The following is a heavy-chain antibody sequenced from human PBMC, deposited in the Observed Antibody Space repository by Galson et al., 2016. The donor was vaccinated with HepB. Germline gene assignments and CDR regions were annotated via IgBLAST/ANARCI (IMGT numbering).Heavy chain of an antibody. CDR2: IYDSGTS. Sequence: ETLSLTCSVSGGSISSYYWSWIRQPPGKGLEWIGYIYDSGTSNYNPSLKSRVTISVDTSKNQLSLKLSSVTAADTAVYYCTSMTGQWLVGGYFQHWGQGTLVTVSS. D-gene: IGHD6-19*01. CDR3: TSMTGQWLVGGYFQH. V-gene: IGHV4-59*01. J-gene: IGHJ1*01. CDR1: GGSISSYY.